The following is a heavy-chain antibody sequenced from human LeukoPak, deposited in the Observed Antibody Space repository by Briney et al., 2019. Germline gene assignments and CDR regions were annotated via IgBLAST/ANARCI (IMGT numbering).Heavy chain of an antibody. Sequence: SETLSLTCTVSGGSISSSSYYWGWIRQPPGKGLEWIGSIYYSGSTYYNPSLKSRVTISVDTSKNQFSLKLSSVTAADTAVYYCARHAGSAAGFLDYWGQGTLVTVSS. CDR2: IYYSGST. D-gene: IGHD6-13*01. CDR3: ARHAGSAAGFLDY. V-gene: IGHV4-39*01. CDR1: GGSISSSSYY. J-gene: IGHJ4*02.